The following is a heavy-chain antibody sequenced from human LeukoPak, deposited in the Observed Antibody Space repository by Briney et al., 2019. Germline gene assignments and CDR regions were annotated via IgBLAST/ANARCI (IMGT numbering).Heavy chain of an antibody. J-gene: IGHJ4*02. CDR3: ARDRSSYYDSSGYSRHFDS. CDR1: GGSFSGYY. V-gene: IGHV4-34*01. CDR2: INHSGST. Sequence: SETLSLTCAVYGGSFSGYYWSWIRQPPGKGLEWIGEINHSGSTNYNPSLKSRVTISVDTSKNQFSLKLSSVTAADTAVYYCARDRSSYYDSSGYSRHFDSWGQGTLVTVSS. D-gene: IGHD3-22*01.